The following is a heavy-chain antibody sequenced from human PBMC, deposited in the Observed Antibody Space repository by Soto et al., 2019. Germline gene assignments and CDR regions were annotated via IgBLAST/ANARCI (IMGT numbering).Heavy chain of an antibody. CDR3: ARDSGYSYGNSCFDP. CDR1: GYTFTSYA. Sequence: QVQLVQSGAEVKKPGASVQVSCEASGYTFTSYAISWVRQAPGQGLAWMGWISTYNGNTNYAQKLQGRVTMTTDTSTSTVYMELRSLRSDDTAVYYCARDSGYSYGNSCFDPWGQGTLVTVSS. CDR2: ISTYNGNT. D-gene: IGHD5-18*01. V-gene: IGHV1-18*01. J-gene: IGHJ5*02.